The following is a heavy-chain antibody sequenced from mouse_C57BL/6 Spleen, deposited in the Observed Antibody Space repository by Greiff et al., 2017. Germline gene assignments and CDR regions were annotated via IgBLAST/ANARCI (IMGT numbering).Heavy chain of an antibody. CDR2: ISYDGSN. D-gene: IGHD2-1*01. Sequence: DVKLVESGPGLVKPSQSLSLTCSVTGYSITSGYYWNWIRQFPGNKLEWMGYISYDGSNNYNPSLKNRISITRDTSKNQFFLKLNAVTTEDTATYDCAAYGNYVLWGQGTLVTVSA. J-gene: IGHJ3*01. CDR3: AAYGNYVL. V-gene: IGHV3-6*01. CDR1: GYSITSGYY.